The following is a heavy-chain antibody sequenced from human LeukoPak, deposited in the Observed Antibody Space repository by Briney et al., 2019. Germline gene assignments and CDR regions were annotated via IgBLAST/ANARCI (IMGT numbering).Heavy chain of an antibody. CDR3: VKVGTGTIDY. J-gene: IGHJ4*02. Sequence: TSETLSLTCAVCCGSISGYYWCWIRQPPGKGLEWIGYIYYSGTTNYNPSLKSRVTISVDTSKNQFSLNLRSVTAADTAAYFCVKVGTGTIDYWGQGTLVTVSS. D-gene: IGHD1-1*01. CDR1: CGSISGYY. V-gene: IGHV4-59*01. CDR2: IYYSGTT.